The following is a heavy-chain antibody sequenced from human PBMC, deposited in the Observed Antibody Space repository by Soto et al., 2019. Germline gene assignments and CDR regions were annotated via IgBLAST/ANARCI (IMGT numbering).Heavy chain of an antibody. Sequence: EVQVVESGGGLVQPGGSLRLSCVGSGFTFRNYWVNWVRQAPGKGLEWVASTKPDGSQSFYVDSVKGRFTISRDNGKNSLYLQMNGLRDEDTAVYYCMPGGDASTWGQGTLVTVSS. V-gene: IGHV3-7*01. D-gene: IGHD3-16*01. CDR3: MPGGDAST. CDR2: TKPDGSQS. J-gene: IGHJ4*02. CDR1: GFTFRNYW.